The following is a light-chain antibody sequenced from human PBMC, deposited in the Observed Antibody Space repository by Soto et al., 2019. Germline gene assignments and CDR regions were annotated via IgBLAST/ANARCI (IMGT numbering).Light chain of an antibody. CDR3: SSYAGSYTLV. CDR1: SNDVGGYNF. CDR2: DVS. J-gene: IGLJ2*01. Sequence: QSALTQPRSVSGSAGPSVTISCTGSSNDVGGYNFVSWYQQHPGKVPKLFIYDVSRLPSGVPDRFSGSKSGNTASLTISGLQAEDETDYYCSSYAGSYTLVFGGGTQLTV. V-gene: IGLV2-11*01.